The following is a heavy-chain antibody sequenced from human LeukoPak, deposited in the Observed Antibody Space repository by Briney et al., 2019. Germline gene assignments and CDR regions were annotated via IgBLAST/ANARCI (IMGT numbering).Heavy chain of an antibody. V-gene: IGHV3-7*01. Sequence: PGGSLRVSCAASGFTFSSYWMTWVRQAPGKGLEWVANIKQDGSQKYYVDSVKGRFTISRDNAKNSLYLQMNSLRAEDTAVYYCARHYDSSGYSPDYWGQGTLVTVSS. CDR1: GFTFSSYW. CDR2: IKQDGSQK. J-gene: IGHJ4*02. D-gene: IGHD3-22*01. CDR3: ARHYDSSGYSPDY.